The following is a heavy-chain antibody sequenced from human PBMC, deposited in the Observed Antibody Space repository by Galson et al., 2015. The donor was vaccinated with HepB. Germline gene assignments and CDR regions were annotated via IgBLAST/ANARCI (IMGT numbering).Heavy chain of an antibody. J-gene: IGHJ6*03. D-gene: IGHD6-6*01. CDR3: ARDLYRTSSGVYEYYYMDV. CDR2: IKQDGSEK. V-gene: IGHV3-7*03. CDR1: GFTFSSYW. Sequence: PRLSCAASGFTFSSYWMSWVRQAPGKGLEWVANIKQDGSEKYYVDSVKGRSTMSRDNAKNSLYLQMNSLRAEDTAVYYCARDLYRTSSGVYEYYYMDVWGKGTTVTVSS.